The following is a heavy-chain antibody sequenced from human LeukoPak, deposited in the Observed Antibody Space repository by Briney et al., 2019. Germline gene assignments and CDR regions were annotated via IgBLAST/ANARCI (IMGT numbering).Heavy chain of an antibody. CDR3: ITPLPYSAQ. D-gene: IGHD2-21*01. CDR2: IKPKTDGETT. V-gene: IGHV3-15*07. Sequence: GGSLRLSCSASGLTFSSYSMNWVRQAPGKGLEWVGRIKPKTDGETTEYAAPVKDRFSISRDDSKSMMYLQMNSLKTEDTAVYYCITPLPYSAQGGQGTLVTVSS. CDR1: GLTFSSYS. J-gene: IGHJ4*02.